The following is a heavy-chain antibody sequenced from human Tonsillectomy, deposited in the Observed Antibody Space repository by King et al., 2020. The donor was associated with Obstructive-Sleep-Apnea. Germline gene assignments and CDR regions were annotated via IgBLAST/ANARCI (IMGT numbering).Heavy chain of an antibody. J-gene: IGHJ6*02. CDR2: INPNSGGT. CDR3: ARENADTKEELGMDV. V-gene: IGHV1-2*02. D-gene: IGHD5-18*01. Sequence: VQLVESGAEVKKPGASVKVSCKASGYTFTAYYLHWVRQAPGQGFEWMGWINPNSGGTNYAQKFQGRVSMTRDTSISTAYMELSRLRSDDTAVYYCARENADTKEELGMDVWGQGTTVTVSS. CDR1: GYTFTAYY.